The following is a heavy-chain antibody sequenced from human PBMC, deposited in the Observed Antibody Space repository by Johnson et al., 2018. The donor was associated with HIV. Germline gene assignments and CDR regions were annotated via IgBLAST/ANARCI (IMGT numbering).Heavy chain of an antibody. CDR2: ISYDGSNK. Sequence: VQLVESGGGLVQPGGSLRLSCAASGFTFSSYAMSWVRQAPGKGLEWVAVISYDGSNKYYADSVKGRFTISRENAKNSLYLQMNSLRAEDTAVYYCAKDGAAPASYGAFDIWGQGTMVTVSS. CDR1: GFTFSSYA. CDR3: AKDGAAPASYGAFDI. J-gene: IGHJ3*02. D-gene: IGHD2-8*01. V-gene: IGHV3-30*14.